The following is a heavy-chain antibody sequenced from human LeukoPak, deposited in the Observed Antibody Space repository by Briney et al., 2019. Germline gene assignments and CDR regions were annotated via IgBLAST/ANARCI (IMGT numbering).Heavy chain of an antibody. D-gene: IGHD3-22*01. V-gene: IGHV3-21*01. CDR1: GFTFSSYE. CDR2: ISSSSSYI. Sequence: PGGSLRLSCAASGFTFSSYEMNWVRQAPGKGLEWVSSISSSSSYIYYADSVKGRFTISRDNAKNSLYLQMNSLRAEDTAVYYCARITTYYYDSSGSEGWFDPWGQGTLVTVSS. J-gene: IGHJ5*02. CDR3: ARITTYYYDSSGSEGWFDP.